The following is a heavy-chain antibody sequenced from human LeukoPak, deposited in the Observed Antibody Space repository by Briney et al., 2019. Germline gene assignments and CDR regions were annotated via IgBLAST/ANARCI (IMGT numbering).Heavy chain of an antibody. Sequence: GGSLRLSCAASGFTFSDYYMSWIRQAPGKGLEWISYISSSGSPIYYADSVKGRFTISRDNAKNSLFLQMNSLRAEDTAVYYCARIGSGWYWDFWGQGTLVTVSS. CDR2: ISSSGSPI. CDR3: ARIGSGWYWDF. J-gene: IGHJ4*02. V-gene: IGHV3-11*04. D-gene: IGHD6-19*01. CDR1: GFTFSDYY.